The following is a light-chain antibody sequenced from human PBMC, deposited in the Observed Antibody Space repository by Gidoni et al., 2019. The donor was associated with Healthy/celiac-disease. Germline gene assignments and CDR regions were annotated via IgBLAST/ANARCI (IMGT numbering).Light chain of an antibody. CDR2: AAS. Sequence: DIQMRQSPSSLSASVGDRVTITCQASQSISSYLNWYQQKPGKAPQLLIYAASSVQSLVPSRFSGSASGTDFTLTISSLQPEDFASYYCQQSYSTPFSFXQXTKLEIK. CDR3: QQSYSTPFS. J-gene: IGKJ2*03. V-gene: IGKV1-39*01. CDR1: QSISSY.